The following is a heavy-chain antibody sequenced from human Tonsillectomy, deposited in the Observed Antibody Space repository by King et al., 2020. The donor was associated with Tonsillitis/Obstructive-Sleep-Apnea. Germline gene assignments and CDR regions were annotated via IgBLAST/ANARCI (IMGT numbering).Heavy chain of an antibody. CDR2: ISYDGDNK. CDR1: GFTFSDFA. Sequence: VQLVESGGGVVQPGRSLRLSCAASGFTFSDFAFHWVRQAPGKGLEWVAVISYDGDNKYYADSVRGRFTISRDNSKNTLYLQMNSLRGEDTAVYYCARGHSSSWTFYYYGMDVWGQGTTVTVSS. D-gene: IGHD6-13*01. V-gene: IGHV3-30*04. J-gene: IGHJ6*02. CDR3: ARGHSSSWTFYYYGMDV.